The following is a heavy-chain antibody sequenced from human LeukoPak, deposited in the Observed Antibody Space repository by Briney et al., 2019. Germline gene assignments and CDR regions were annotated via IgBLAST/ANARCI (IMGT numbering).Heavy chain of an antibody. Sequence: APVKVSCKASGYTFTGYYMHWVRQAPGQGLEWMGWINPNSGGTNYAQKFQGRVTMTGDTSISTAYMELSRLRSDDTAVYYCAKGSDDFWSGYSPSYWGQGTLVTVSS. CDR1: GYTFTGYY. D-gene: IGHD3-3*01. CDR2: INPNSGGT. V-gene: IGHV1-2*02. J-gene: IGHJ4*02. CDR3: AKGSDDFWSGYSPSY.